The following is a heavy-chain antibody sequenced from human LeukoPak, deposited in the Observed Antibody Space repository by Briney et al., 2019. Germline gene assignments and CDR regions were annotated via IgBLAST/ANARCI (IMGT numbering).Heavy chain of an antibody. CDR1: GFTFSSYE. V-gene: IGHV3-48*03. CDR2: ISSSGSTI. J-gene: IGHJ4*02. D-gene: IGHD3-22*01. CDR3: ASLNYYDSSGYFDYFDY. Sequence: PGGSLRLSCAASGFTFSSYEMNWFRQAPGKGLEWVSYISSSGSTIYYADSVKGRFTISRDNAKNSLYLQMNSLRAEDTAVYYCASLNYYDSSGYFDYFDYWGQGTLVTVSS.